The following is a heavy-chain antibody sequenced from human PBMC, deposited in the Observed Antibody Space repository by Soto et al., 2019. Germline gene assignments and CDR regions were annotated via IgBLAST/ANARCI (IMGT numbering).Heavy chain of an antibody. V-gene: IGHV1-58*01. CDR3: AADVRSSSWYSS. CDR1: GFTFTSSA. J-gene: IGHJ4*02. D-gene: IGHD6-13*01. CDR2: IVVGSGNT. Sequence: SVKVSCKASGFTFTSSAVQWVRQARGQRLEWIGWIVVGSGNTNYAQKFQERVTITRDMSASTAYMELSSLRSEDTAVYYCAADVRSSSWYSSWGQGTLVTVSS.